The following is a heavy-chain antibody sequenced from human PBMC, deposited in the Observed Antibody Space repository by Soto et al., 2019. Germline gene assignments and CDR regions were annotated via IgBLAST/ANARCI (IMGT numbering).Heavy chain of an antibody. V-gene: IGHV1-69*02. D-gene: IGHD5-12*01. Sequence: QVQLVQSGAEVKKPGSSVKVSCKASGGTFSSYTISWVRQAPGQGLEWMGRIIPILGIANYAQKFQGRVTITADKSTSTAYRELSSLRSEDTAVYYCARAPGMATISRPFDYWGQGTLVTVSS. CDR1: GGTFSSYT. J-gene: IGHJ4*02. CDR2: IIPILGIA. CDR3: ARAPGMATISRPFDY.